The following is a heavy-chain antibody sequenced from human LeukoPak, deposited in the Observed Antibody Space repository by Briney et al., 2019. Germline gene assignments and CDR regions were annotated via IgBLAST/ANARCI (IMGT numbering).Heavy chain of an antibody. CDR2: ISAYNGNT. D-gene: IGHD4/OR15-4a*01. Sequence: ASVKVSCKASGYTFTSYGISWVRPAPGQGLEWMGWISAYNGNTNYAQKLQGRVTMTTDTSTSTAYMELRSLRSDDTAVYYCASILTYYYYGMDVWGQGTTVTVSS. V-gene: IGHV1-18*01. J-gene: IGHJ6*02. CDR3: ASILTYYYYGMDV. CDR1: GYTFTSYG.